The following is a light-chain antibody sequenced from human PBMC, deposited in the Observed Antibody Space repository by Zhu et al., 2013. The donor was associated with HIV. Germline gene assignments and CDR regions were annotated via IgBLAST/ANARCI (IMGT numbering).Light chain of an antibody. CDR3: QSYDSINLKLYV. J-gene: IGLJ1*01. CDR2: EDI. CDR1: SGSIATNY. Sequence: NFMLTQPHSVSGSPGKTVTISCTRSSGSIATNYVQWYQLRPGSSPTTVIHEDIQRPSGVPDRFSGSIDSSSNSASLTISGLKTEDEADYYCQSYDSINLKLYVFGTGTKVTVL. V-gene: IGLV6-57*01.